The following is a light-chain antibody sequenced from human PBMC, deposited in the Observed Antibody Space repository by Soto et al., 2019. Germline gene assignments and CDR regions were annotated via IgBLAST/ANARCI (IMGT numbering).Light chain of an antibody. J-gene: IGKJ1*01. CDR1: QSVTSTY. CDR2: AAY. Sequence: EIVLTQSPDTLSLSPGERATLSCRVSQSVTSTYLAWYQQRPGQSPRLLIFAAYSRAAGVPDRFSGSGSGTDFTLTISRLEPGDFAVYYCQHYGNSPQTFGQGTKVEIK. V-gene: IGKV3-20*01. CDR3: QHYGNSPQT.